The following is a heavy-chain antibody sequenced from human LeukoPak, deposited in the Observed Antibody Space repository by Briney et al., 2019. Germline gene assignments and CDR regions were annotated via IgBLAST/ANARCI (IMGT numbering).Heavy chain of an antibody. CDR2: IYYSGST. D-gene: IGHD3-3*01. Sequence: PSETLSLTCTVSGGSISSYYWSWIRQPPGKGLEWIGYIYYSGSTNYNPSLKSRVTISVDTSKNQFSLKLSSVTAADTAVYYCAAGEAYYDFWSGYYLWNWFDPWGQGTLVTVSS. CDR3: AAGEAYYDFWSGYYLWNWFDP. CDR1: GGSISSYY. J-gene: IGHJ5*02. V-gene: IGHV4-59*01.